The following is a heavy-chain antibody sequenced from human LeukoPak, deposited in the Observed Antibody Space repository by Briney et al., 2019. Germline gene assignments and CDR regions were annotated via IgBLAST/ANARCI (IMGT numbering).Heavy chain of an antibody. CDR2: INHSGST. CDR1: GGSFSGYY. V-gene: IGHV4-34*01. J-gene: IGHJ5*02. D-gene: IGHD2-2*01. Sequence: PSETLSLTCAVYGGSFSGYYWSWIRQPPGKGLEWIGEINHSGSTNYNPSLKSRVTISVDTSKNQFSLKLSSVTAAGTAVYYCARVGDIVVVPAYNWFDPWGQGTLVTVSS. CDR3: ARVGDIVVVPAYNWFDP.